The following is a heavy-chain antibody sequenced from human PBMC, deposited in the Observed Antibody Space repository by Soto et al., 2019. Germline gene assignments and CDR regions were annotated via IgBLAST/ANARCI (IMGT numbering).Heavy chain of an antibody. V-gene: IGHV4-34*01. CDR3: ARRVIVVVTESSYFDY. CDR2: TNHSGST. Sequence: QVQLQQWGAGLFKPSETLSLTCAVYGGSFSGYYWSWIRQPPGKGLEWIGETNHSGSTNYNPSLKSRVTISVDTSTNQFSLKLSDVNAADTAVYYCARRVIVVVTESSYFDYWGQGTLVTVSS. CDR1: GGSFSGYY. D-gene: IGHD2-21*02. J-gene: IGHJ4*02.